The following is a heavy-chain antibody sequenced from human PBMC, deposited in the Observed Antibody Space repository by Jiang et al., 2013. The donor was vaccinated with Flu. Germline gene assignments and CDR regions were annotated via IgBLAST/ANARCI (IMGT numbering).Heavy chain of an antibody. CDR1: GGSFSGYY. J-gene: IGHJ4*02. V-gene: IGHV4-34*01. CDR3: ARGPYDYVWGSYRSSFDY. CDR2: INHSGST. D-gene: IGHD3-16*02. Sequence: LLKPSETLSLTCAVYGGSFSGYYWSWIRQPPGKGLEWIGEINHSGSTNYNPSLKSRVTISVDTSKNQFSLKLSSVTAADTAVYYCARGPYDYVWGSYRSSFDYWGQGTLVTVSS.